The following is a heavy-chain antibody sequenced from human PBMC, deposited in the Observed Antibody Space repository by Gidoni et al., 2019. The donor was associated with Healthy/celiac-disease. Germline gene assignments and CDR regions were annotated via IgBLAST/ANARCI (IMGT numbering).Heavy chain of an antibody. D-gene: IGHD5-12*01. CDR3: ARAVDTKPEKYFDY. CDR2: IYYSGST. CDR1: AGSISIVGYY. Sequence: QLQLHESGPGLSKPSQPLPPTCTVFAGSISIVGYYCSLILQHPGKGLEWSGFIYYSGSTYYNPSLKSRVTISVETSKNQFSLKLSSVTAADTAVYYCARAVDTKPEKYFDYWGQGTQITVSS. J-gene: IGHJ4*02. V-gene: IGHV4-31*03.